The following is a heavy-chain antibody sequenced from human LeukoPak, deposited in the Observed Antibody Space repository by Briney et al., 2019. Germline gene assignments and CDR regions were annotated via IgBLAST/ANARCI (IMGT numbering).Heavy chain of an antibody. CDR1: GYSISSGYY. D-gene: IGHD1-1*01. Sequence: SETLSLTCTVSGYSISSGYYWGWIRQPPGKGLEWIGSIYHSGSTYYNPSLKSRVTISVDTSKNQFSLKLSSVTAADAAVYYCARDLLKGRVESWNDGTHGWGQGTLVTVSS. CDR3: ARDLLKGRVESWNDGTHG. V-gene: IGHV4-38-2*02. CDR2: IYHSGST. J-gene: IGHJ4*02.